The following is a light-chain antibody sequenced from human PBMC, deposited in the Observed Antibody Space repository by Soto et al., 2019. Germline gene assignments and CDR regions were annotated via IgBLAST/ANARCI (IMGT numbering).Light chain of an antibody. V-gene: IGLV2-14*01. J-gene: IGLJ3*02. CDR2: EVS. CDR3: SSYTSSSTLV. CDR1: SSDVGGYNY. Sequence: QSALTQPASVSGSPGQSITISCTGSSSDVGGYNYVSWYQQHPGKAPKLMIYEVSNRPSGVSNRFSGSKSGNTASLTISGLQADDEADYYCSSYTSSSTLVFGRGTKLTVL.